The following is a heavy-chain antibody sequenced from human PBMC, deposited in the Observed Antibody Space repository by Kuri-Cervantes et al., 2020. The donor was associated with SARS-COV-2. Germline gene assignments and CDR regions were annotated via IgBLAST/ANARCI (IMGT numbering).Heavy chain of an antibody. J-gene: IGHJ4*02. CDR3: ARGGYSYGYFDY. V-gene: IGHV3-30*03. D-gene: IGHD5-18*01. Sequence: GESLKISCAASGFTFSNYGMHWVRQAPGKGLEWVAVISYDGSNKYYADSVKGRFTISRDNSKNTLYLQMNSLRAEDTAVYYCARGGYSYGYFDYWGQGTLVTVSS. CDR1: GFTFSNYG. CDR2: ISYDGSNK.